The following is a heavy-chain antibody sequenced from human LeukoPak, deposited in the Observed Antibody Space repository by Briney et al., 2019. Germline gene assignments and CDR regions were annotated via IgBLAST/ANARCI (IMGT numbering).Heavy chain of an antibody. J-gene: IGHJ4*02. CDR3: GRDPIGYNNYGAQIDY. V-gene: IGHV1-18*01. CDR2: ISGYNGDT. Sequence: ASVKVSCKASGYTFNSYGISWVRQAPGQGLEWMGWISGYNGDTDYAKKLQGRVTMTTDTSTSTAYMELRSLRSDDTAVYYCGRDPIGYNNYGAQIDYWGQGTLVTVSS. CDR1: GYTFNSYG. D-gene: IGHD4/OR15-4a*01.